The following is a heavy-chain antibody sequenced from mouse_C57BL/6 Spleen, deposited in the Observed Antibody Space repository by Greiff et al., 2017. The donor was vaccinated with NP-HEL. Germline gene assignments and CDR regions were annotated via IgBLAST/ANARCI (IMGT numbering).Heavy chain of an antibody. CDR2: IYPGDGDT. CDR1: GYAFSSSW. V-gene: IGHV1-82*01. CDR3: ARGYYGSSYECAY. J-gene: IGHJ3*01. Sequence: QVQLQQSGPELVKPGASVKISCKASGYAFSSSWMNWVKQRPGKGLEWIGRIYPGDGDTNYNGKFKGKATLTADKSSSTAYMQLSSLTSEDSAVYFCARGYYGSSYECAYWGQGTLVTVSA. D-gene: IGHD1-1*01.